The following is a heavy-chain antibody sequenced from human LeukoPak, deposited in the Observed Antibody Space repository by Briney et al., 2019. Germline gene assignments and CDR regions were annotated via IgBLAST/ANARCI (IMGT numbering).Heavy chain of an antibody. CDR2: VWYDGSDR. V-gene: IGHV3-33*01. CDR3: ARDRVLHYFDY. D-gene: IGHD3-16*01. Sequence: GRSLRLSCAASGFTFSSHGMHWVRQAPGKGLEWVAVVWYDGSDRYYADSVKGRFTISRDNSKNTLYLQMTSLRADDTAVYYCARDRVLHYFDYWGQGALVTVSS. J-gene: IGHJ4*02. CDR1: GFTFSSHG.